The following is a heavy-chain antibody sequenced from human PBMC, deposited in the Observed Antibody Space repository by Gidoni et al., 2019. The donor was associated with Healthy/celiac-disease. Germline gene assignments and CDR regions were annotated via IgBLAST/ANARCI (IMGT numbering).Heavy chain of an antibody. CDR2: IYYNGRN. J-gene: IGHJ5*02. CDR1: GGSISSSGYY. V-gene: IGHV4-39*01. Sequence: QLQLQESGPRLVKPSETLSLICTVFGGSISSSGYYWGWIRQPPGKGLEWIGSIYYNGRNYYNPSLKSRVTISVDTSKNQFSLKLSSVTAADTAVYYCARGWGNYGAANWFDPWGQGTLVTVSS. D-gene: IGHD1-7*01. CDR3: ARGWGNYGAANWFDP.